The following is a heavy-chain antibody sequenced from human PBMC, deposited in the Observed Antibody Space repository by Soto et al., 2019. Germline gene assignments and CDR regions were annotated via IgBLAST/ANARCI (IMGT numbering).Heavy chain of an antibody. Sequence: GEFMKISCKGSGYSFTSYWISWVRQMPGKGLEWMGRIDPSDSYTNYSPSFQGHVTISADKSISTAYLQWSSLKASDTAMYYCARTGPHAGYSSGWYETPLDYWGQGTLVTVSS. CDR1: GYSFTSYW. J-gene: IGHJ4*02. CDR2: IDPSDSYT. V-gene: IGHV5-10-1*01. D-gene: IGHD6-19*01. CDR3: ARTGPHAGYSSGWYETPLDY.